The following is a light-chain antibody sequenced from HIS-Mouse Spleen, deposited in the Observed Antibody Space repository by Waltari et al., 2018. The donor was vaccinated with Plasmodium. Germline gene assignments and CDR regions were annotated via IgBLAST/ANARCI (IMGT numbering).Light chain of an antibody. V-gene: IGLV3-10*01. Sequence: SYELTQPPSVSVSPGQTARITCSGDALPKQYASWYQQKPGQAPVLVIYEDSKRPSGIPERFSGSSSGTMATLTISGAQVEDEADYYCSSYTSSSTVVFGGGTKLIVL. CDR3: SSYTSSSTVV. CDR1: ALPKQY. J-gene: IGLJ2*01. CDR2: EDS.